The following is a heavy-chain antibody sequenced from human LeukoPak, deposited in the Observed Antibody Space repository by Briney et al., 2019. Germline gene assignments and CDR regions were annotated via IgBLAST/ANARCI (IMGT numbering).Heavy chain of an antibody. Sequence: PGGSLRLSCAASGFTFSSYAMSWVRQAPGKGLEWVSYISSSSSTIYYADSVKGRFTISRDNAKNSLYLQMNSLRDEDTAVYYCARVLTYYDILTGYDRYDYWGQGTLVTVSP. CDR3: ARVLTYYDILTGYDRYDY. V-gene: IGHV3-48*02. CDR2: ISSSSSTI. J-gene: IGHJ4*02. CDR1: GFTFSSYA. D-gene: IGHD3-9*01.